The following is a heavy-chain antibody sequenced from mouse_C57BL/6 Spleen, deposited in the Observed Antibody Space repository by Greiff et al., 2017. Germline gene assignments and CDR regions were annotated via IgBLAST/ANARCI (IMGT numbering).Heavy chain of an antibody. V-gene: IGHV1-20*01. J-gene: IGHJ4*01. D-gene: IGHD2-1*01. CDR1: GYSFTGYF. Sequence: IQLQQSGPELVKPGDSVKISCKASGYSFTGYFMNWVMQSHGKSLEWIGRINPYNGDTFYNQKFKGKATLTVDKSSSTAHMELRSLTSEDSAVYYCARSGGNSDAMDYWGQGTSVTVSS. CDR2: INPYNGDT. CDR3: ARSGGNSDAMDY.